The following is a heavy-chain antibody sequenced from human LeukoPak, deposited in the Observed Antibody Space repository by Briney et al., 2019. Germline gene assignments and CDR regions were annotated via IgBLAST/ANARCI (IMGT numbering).Heavy chain of an antibody. Sequence: ASVKVSCTASGYTFTGYYMHWVRQAPGQGLEWMGWINPNSGGTNYAQKFQGRVTMTRDTSISTAYMELRSLRSDDTAVYYCARVRIAAVGTDYWGQGTLVTVSS. D-gene: IGHD6-13*01. V-gene: IGHV1-2*02. CDR1: GYTFTGYY. CDR3: ARVRIAAVGTDY. J-gene: IGHJ4*02. CDR2: INPNSGGT.